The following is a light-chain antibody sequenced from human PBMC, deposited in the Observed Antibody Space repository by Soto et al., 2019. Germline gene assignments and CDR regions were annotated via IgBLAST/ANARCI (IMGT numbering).Light chain of an antibody. V-gene: IGKV3-20*01. J-gene: IGKJ1*01. CDR1: QTVSGSY. Sequence: NVLTHSPGTLSLSPCERAPLSSSASQTVSGSYVAWYQQKPGQAPRHLIYGAASRATGSPERFSGGGSGTDVTLTISRLEPEDFAVYYCQHYDTSPETFGQGTKVDIK. CDR2: GAA. CDR3: QHYDTSPET.